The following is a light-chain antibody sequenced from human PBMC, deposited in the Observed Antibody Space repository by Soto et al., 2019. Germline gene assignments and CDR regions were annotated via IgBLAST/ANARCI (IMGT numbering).Light chain of an antibody. Sequence: EIVMTQSPATLSVSPGERATLSCRASQSVSSNLAWYQQKPGQAPRLLIYVASTRATGIPARFSGSGSGTEFTLTFSSLQSEDFAVYYCQLYNNWPPWTFGQGNKVEIK. CDR1: QSVSSN. J-gene: IGKJ1*01. CDR3: QLYNNWPPWT. V-gene: IGKV3-15*01. CDR2: VAS.